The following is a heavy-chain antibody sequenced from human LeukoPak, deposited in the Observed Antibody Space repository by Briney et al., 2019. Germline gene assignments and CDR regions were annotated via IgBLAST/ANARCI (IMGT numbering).Heavy chain of an antibody. CDR3: ARTSCSSTSCHAYYYYYMDV. Sequence: ASVRVSCKASGGTFSSYAISWVRQAPGQGLEWMGRIIPILGIANYAQKFQGRVTITADKSTSTAYMELSSLRSEDTAVYYCARTSCSSTSCHAYYYYYMDVWGKGTTVTVSS. CDR1: GGTFSSYA. CDR2: IIPILGIA. D-gene: IGHD2-2*01. J-gene: IGHJ6*03. V-gene: IGHV1-69*04.